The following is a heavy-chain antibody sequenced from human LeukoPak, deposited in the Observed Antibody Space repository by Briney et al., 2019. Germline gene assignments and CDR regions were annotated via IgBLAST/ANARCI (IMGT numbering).Heavy chain of an antibody. CDR2: TYSGGST. D-gene: IGHD3-22*01. V-gene: IGHV3-66*01. Sequence: GGSLRLSCAASGFTVSSNYMSWVRQAPGKGLEWVSVTYSGGSTYYADSVKGRFTISRDDSKNTAYLQMNSLKTEDTAVYYCTTMILPGWGQGTLVTVSS. CDR3: TTMILPG. J-gene: IGHJ4*02. CDR1: GFTVSSNY.